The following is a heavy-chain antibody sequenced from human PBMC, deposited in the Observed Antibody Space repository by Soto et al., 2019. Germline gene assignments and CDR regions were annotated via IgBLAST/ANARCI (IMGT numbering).Heavy chain of an antibody. Sequence: SETLSLTCTVSGGSISSYYWSWIRQPPGKGLEWIGYIYYSGSTNYNPSLKSRVTISVDTSKNQFSLKLSSVTAADTAVYYCARDNCSGGSCYTGLFDYWGQGTLVTVSS. CDR2: IYYSGST. V-gene: IGHV4-59*01. CDR1: GGSISSYY. J-gene: IGHJ4*02. CDR3: ARDNCSGGSCYTGLFDY. D-gene: IGHD2-15*01.